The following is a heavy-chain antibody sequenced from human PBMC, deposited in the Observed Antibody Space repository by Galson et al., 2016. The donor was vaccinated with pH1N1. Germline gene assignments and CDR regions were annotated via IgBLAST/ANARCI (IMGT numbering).Heavy chain of an antibody. V-gene: IGHV2-5*02. CDR1: GFSLSPNSVG. J-gene: IGHJ4*02. CDR3: VHSTRILGYFGGAPCYFYYFET. CDR2: IYWDDDK. Sequence: PALVKPTQTLTLACSFSGFSLSPNSVGVGWIRQPPGKALEWLALIYWDDDKRYSPSLKSRLSITEDTSKSQVVLKMATMDPADTATYYCVHSTRILGYFGGAPCYFYYFETWGQGTLVTGSS. D-gene: IGHD2-21*01.